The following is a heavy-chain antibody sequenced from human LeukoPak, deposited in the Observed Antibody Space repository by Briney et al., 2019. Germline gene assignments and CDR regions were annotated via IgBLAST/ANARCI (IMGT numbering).Heavy chain of an antibody. CDR3: AREGYYGSGSPPSLYFDY. CDR1: GFTFRNYV. D-gene: IGHD3-10*01. V-gene: IGHV3-30-3*01. CDR2: TSSDLNVK. J-gene: IGHJ4*02. Sequence: GGSLRLSCAASGFTFRNYVIHWVRQAPGKGLEWVAVTSSDLNVKLYADSVKGRFTISRDNSRSSLYLQMNSLRPEDTAIYYCAREGYYGSGSPPSLYFDYWGQGTLVTVSS.